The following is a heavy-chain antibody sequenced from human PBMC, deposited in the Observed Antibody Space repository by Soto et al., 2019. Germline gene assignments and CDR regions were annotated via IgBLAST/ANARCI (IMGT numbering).Heavy chain of an antibody. D-gene: IGHD6-13*01. CDR1: GFTFSSYA. CDR2: ISGSGGST. Sequence: GGSLRLSCAASGFTFSSYAMSWVRQAPGKGLEWVSAISGSGGSTYYADSVKGRFTISRDNSKNTLYLQMNSLRAEDTAVYYCAKGDVGSSWRNKFDYWGQGTLVTVSS. J-gene: IGHJ4*02. V-gene: IGHV3-23*01. CDR3: AKGDVGSSWRNKFDY.